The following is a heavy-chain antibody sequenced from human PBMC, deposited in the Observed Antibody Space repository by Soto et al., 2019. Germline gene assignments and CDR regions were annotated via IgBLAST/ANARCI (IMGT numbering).Heavy chain of an antibody. D-gene: IGHD3-16*01. CDR2: IYYSGST. Sequence: NPSDTLSITCTVSSGSISSGGYYWILKSHHPWKCLDWIGYIYYSGSTYYNPSLKSRVTISVDTSKNQFSLKLSSVTAADTAVYYCARSGPAMTPDPPYVSVPVFDYWGQGTLVTVSS. J-gene: IGHJ4*02. V-gene: IGHV4-31*03. CDR3: ARSGPAMTPDPPYVSVPVFDY. CDR1: SGSISSGGYY.